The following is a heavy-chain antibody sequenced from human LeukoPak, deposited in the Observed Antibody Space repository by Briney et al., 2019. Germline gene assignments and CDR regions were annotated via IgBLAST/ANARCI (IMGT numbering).Heavy chain of an antibody. CDR3: AKGGHSIYEKVEY. CDR1: GFTFSNYA. V-gene: IGHV3-23*01. Sequence: GGSLRLSCAASGFTFSNYAMTWVRQAPGKGLEWVSVLSGSGDTTYYADAVKGRFTISRDNSKSTLYMQMNSLRAEDTAVYYCAKGGHSIYEKVEYWGQGTLVTVSS. CDR2: LSGSGDTT. D-gene: IGHD4-11*01. J-gene: IGHJ4*02.